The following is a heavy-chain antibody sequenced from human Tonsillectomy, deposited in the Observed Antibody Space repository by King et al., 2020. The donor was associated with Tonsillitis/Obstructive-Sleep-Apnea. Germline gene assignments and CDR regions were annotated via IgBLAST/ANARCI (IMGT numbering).Heavy chain of an antibody. CDR2: ISYDGGNK. CDR3: ARGTSTIRNYYMDV. J-gene: IGHJ6*03. D-gene: IGHD3-3*02. V-gene: IGHV3-30*04. Sequence: VKLVESGGGVVQPGRSLRLSCAASGFTFSIYAMHWVRQAPGKGLEWVAAISYDGGNKYYADSVKGRFTISRDNSKNTLYVLMNSLRTEDTAVYNCARGTSTIRNYYMDVWGKGTTVTVSS. CDR1: GFTFSIYA.